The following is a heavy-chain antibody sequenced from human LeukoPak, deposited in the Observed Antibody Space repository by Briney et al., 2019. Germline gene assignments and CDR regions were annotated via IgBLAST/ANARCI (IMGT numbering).Heavy chain of an antibody. CDR1: GGSFSGYY. CDR2: INHSGST. J-gene: IGHJ6*03. D-gene: IGHD6-13*01. CDR3: ARALYSSSWPYYYYYMDV. V-gene: IGHV4-34*01. Sequence: SETLSLTCAVYGGSFSGYYWSWIRQPPGKGLEWIGEINHSGSTNYNPSLKSRVTISVDTSKNQFSLKLSSVTAADTAVYYCARALYSSSWPYYYYYMDVWGKGTTVTISS.